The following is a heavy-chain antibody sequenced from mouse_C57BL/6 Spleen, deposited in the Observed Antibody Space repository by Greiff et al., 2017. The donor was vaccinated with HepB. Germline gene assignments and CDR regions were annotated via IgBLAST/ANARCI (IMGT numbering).Heavy chain of an antibody. CDR1: GYTFTDYN. V-gene: IGHV1-18*01. D-gene: IGHD1-1*01. Sequence: EVQLQQSGPELVKPGASVKIPCKASGYTFTDYNMDWVKQSPGKSLEWIGDINPNNGGTIYTQKFKGKATLTVDKSSSTAYMELRSLTSEDTAVYYCASGGYGSPFAYWGQGTLVTVSA. J-gene: IGHJ3*01. CDR2: INPNNGGT. CDR3: ASGGYGSPFAY.